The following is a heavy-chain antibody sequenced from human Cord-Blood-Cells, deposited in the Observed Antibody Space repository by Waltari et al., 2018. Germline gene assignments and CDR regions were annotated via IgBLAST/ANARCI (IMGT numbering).Heavy chain of an antibody. CDR1: GGSVSSGSYY. D-gene: IGHD4-4*01. J-gene: IGHJ3*02. Sequence: LVKPSETLSLTCTVSGGSVSSGSYYWSWIRQPPGKGLEWIGYIYYSGSTNYNPSLKSRVTISVDTSKNQFSLKLSSVTAADTAVYYCARDYSNYVGDAFDIWGQGTMVTVSS. V-gene: IGHV4-61*01. CDR2: IYYSGST. CDR3: ARDYSNYVGDAFDI.